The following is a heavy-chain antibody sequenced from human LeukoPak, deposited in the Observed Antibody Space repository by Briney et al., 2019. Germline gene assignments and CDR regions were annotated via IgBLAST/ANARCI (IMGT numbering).Heavy chain of an antibody. Sequence: SETLSLTCTVSGGSISSYYWTWIRQPPGKGLEWIGYIYYSGSTNYNPSLQSRVTISVDTSKNQFSLKLSSVTAADTAVYYCARVGYCRGGSCYFTWDYWGQGTLVTVSS. CDR1: GGSISSYY. V-gene: IGHV4-59*01. CDR2: IYYSGST. J-gene: IGHJ4*02. D-gene: IGHD2-15*01. CDR3: ARVGYCRGGSCYFTWDY.